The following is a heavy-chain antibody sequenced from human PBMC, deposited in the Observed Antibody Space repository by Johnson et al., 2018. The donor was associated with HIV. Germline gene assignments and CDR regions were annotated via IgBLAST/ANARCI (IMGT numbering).Heavy chain of an antibody. J-gene: IGHJ3*02. CDR2: ISGSGGSTI. V-gene: IGHV3-23*04. D-gene: IGHD3-3*01. Sequence: VQLVESGGGLVQPGGSLRLSCAASGFTFSSYAMSWVRQAPGKGLEWVSAISGSGGSTIYYADSVKGRFTISRDNAKNSLYLQMNSLRVEDTALYYCARKIRITIFGLVISQSNDAFDIWGQGTMVTVSS. CDR1: GFTFSSYA. CDR3: ARKIRITIFGLVISQSNDAFDI.